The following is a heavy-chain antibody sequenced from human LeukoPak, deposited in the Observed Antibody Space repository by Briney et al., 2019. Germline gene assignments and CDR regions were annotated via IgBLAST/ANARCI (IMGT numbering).Heavy chain of an antibody. CDR2: ISPTNGSA. CDR3: ARDVGDSFGHIDH. V-gene: IGHV1-46*01. CDR1: GYTFGNYY. D-gene: IGHD3-3*01. J-gene: IGHJ4*02. Sequence: ASVRVSCKASGYTFGNYYVHWVRQAPGPGLEWVGVISPTNGSATYAQNFQGRVTMTSDMSANTVYMELSSLTPEDTALYYCARDVGDSFGHIDHWGQGTLVTVSS.